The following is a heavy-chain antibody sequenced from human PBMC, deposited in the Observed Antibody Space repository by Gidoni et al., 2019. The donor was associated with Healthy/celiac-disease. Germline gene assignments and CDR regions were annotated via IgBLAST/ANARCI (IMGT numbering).Heavy chain of an antibody. CDR2: IYYSGST. D-gene: IGHD3-10*01. V-gene: IGHV4-31*03. CDR3: AREYYGSGGEAFDI. Sequence: QVPLQESGPGLVKPSQPLSLTCTFSGVSIRRGGYYWSWIRQHPGKGLEWMGYIYYSGSTYYNPSLKSRVTISVDTSKNQFSLKLSSVTAADTAVYYCAREYYGSGGEAFDIWGQGTMVTVSS. J-gene: IGHJ3*02. CDR1: GVSIRRGGYY.